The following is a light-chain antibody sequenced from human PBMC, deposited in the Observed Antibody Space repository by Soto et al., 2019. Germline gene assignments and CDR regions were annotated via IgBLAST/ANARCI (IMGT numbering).Light chain of an antibody. CDR3: QQSYSIPYT. CDR1: QNITTH. J-gene: IGKJ2*01. Sequence: DIQMTQSPASLSASVGDRVTITCRASQNITTHLNWYQQSPGKAPRLLTYGAIRLQSVVPPRFSGGGSGTDFTLTFSSLQPEDFATYYCQQSYSIPYTFGQGTKVDIK. V-gene: IGKV1-39*01. CDR2: GAI.